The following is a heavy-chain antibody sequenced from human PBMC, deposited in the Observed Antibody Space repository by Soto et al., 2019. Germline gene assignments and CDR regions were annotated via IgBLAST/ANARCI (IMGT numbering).Heavy chain of an antibody. D-gene: IGHD3-10*01. CDR2: INPNSGGT. CDR3: AGGTAWGSGSYYSYYYYGMDV. V-gene: IGHV1-2*02. Sequence: ASVKVSCKASGYTFTGYYMHWVRQAPGQGLEWMGWINPNSGGTNYAQKFQGRVTMTRDTSISTAYMELSRLGSDDTAVYYCAGGTAWGSGSYYSYYYYGMDVWGQGTTVTVSS. CDR1: GYTFTGYY. J-gene: IGHJ6*02.